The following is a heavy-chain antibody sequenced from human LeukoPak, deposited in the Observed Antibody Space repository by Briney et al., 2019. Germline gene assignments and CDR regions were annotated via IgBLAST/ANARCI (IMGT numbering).Heavy chain of an antibody. V-gene: IGHV3-66*01. J-gene: IGHJ5*01. Sequence: GGSLRLSCAASGFTVSSSYMSWVRQAPGTGLEWVSVLYGDGTTYYVDSVKGRFTISRDNSKNTVYLQMNSLRAEDTAVYYCARASYSGWTASHDSWGQGTLVTVSS. D-gene: IGHD6-25*01. CDR2: LYGDGTT. CDR1: GFTVSSSY. CDR3: ARASYSGWTASHDS.